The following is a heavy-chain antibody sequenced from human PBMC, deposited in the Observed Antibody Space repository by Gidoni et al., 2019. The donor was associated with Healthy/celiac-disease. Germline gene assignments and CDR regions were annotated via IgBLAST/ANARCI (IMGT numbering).Heavy chain of an antibody. D-gene: IGHD2-2*01. J-gene: IGHJ4*02. Sequence: QLQLQESGPGLVKPSETLSLTCTVSGCSISSSSYYWGWIRQPPGKGLEWIGSIYYSGSTYYNPSLKSRVTISVDTSKNQFSLKLSSVTAADTAVYYCARLFSFAGDYWGQGTLVTVSS. V-gene: IGHV4-39*01. CDR3: ARLFSFAGDY. CDR2: IYYSGST. CDR1: GCSISSSSYY.